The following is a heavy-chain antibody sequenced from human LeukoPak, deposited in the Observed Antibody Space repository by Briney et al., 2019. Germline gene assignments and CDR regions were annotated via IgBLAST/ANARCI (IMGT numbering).Heavy chain of an antibody. D-gene: IGHD3-9*01. J-gene: IGHJ4*02. CDR3: ATHGYSELRYFDWSTNE. CDR2: IKGDGSEK. CDR1: GFTFSSHW. Sequence: PGGSLRLSCVVSGFTFSSHWMSWVRQAPRKGLEWAANIKGDGSEKYYVDSVKGRFTISRDNAKKSLYLQMDSLRAEDTAVYYCATHGYSELRYFDWSTNEWGQGTLVTVSS. V-gene: IGHV3-7*01.